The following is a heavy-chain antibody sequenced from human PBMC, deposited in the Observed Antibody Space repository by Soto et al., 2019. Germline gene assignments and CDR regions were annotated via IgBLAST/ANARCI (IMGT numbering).Heavy chain of an antibody. CDR2: IKQDGSEK. CDR3: ARIASAVSDY. Sequence: PGGSLRLSCAASGFTFSNAWMSWVRQSPGKGLEWVANIKQDGSEKYYVDSVKGRFTISRDNANNSLYLQMNSLRAEDTAVYYCARIASAVSDYWGHGTLVTVSS. V-gene: IGHV3-7*01. CDR1: GFTFSNAW. J-gene: IGHJ4*01. D-gene: IGHD6-13*01.